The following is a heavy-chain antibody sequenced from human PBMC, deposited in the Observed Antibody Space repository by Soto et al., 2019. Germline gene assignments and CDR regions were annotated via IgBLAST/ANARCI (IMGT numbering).Heavy chain of an antibody. V-gene: IGHV1-2*02. Sequence: QLHLVQSGAVVKKPGASVTVSCSASGYPVTAYYMHWVRQAPGRGLEWMGGINPATGAAKYTQTFQGRVTMTRDTSTGTVFMGLGGLTSEATAVFYCARGGGVGVAGSAAFDMWGQGTLVTVSS. CDR1: GYPVTAYY. D-gene: IGHD3-3*01. J-gene: IGHJ3*02. CDR3: ARGGGVGVAGSAAFDM. CDR2: INPATGAA.